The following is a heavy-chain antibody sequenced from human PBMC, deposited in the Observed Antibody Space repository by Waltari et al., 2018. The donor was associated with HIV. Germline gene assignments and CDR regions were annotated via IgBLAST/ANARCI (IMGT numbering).Heavy chain of an antibody. V-gene: IGHV1-18*01. CDR2: ISTYNGNT. D-gene: IGHD2-21*01. CDR3: ARDLRSISRAEFDY. Sequence: QVQLVQSGAEVKTTGASVTDSCKASGSTVPSYGLSWVRQAPGQGLEWMGWISTYNGNTNYAQKFQGRVTMTTDTSTSTAYMELRSLRSDDTAVYYCARDLRSISRAEFDYWGQGTLVTVSS. J-gene: IGHJ4*02. CDR1: GSTVPSYG.